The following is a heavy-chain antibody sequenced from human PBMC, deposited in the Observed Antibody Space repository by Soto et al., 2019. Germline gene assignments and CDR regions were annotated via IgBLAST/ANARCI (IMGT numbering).Heavy chain of an antibody. CDR1: GFTFSSYY. CDR3: ARANSSSYYYYYMDV. D-gene: IGHD6-6*01. J-gene: IGHJ6*03. V-gene: IGHV3-13*01. Sequence: PGGSLRLSCAASGFTFSSYYMHWVRQATGKGLEWVSAIGTAGDTYYPGSVKGRFTISRENAKNSLYLQMNSLRAGDTAVYYCARANSSSYYYYYMDVWGKGTTVTVSS. CDR2: IGTAGDT.